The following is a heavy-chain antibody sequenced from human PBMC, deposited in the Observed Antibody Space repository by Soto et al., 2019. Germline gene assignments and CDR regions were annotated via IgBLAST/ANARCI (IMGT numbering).Heavy chain of an antibody. Sequence: GGSLRLSCAASGFTFSSYAMYWVRQAPGKGLGWVAVISYDGSNKYYADSVKGRFTISRDNSKNTLYLQMNSLRAEDTAVYYCARGPSSLTHFDYWGQGTLVTVSS. V-gene: IGHV3-30-3*01. J-gene: IGHJ4*02. CDR1: GFTFSSYA. CDR2: ISYDGSNK. D-gene: IGHD2-2*01. CDR3: ARGPSSLTHFDY.